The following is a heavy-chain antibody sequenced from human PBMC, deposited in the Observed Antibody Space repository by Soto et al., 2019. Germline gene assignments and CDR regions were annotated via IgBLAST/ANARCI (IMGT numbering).Heavy chain of an antibody. Sequence: SETLSLTCTVSGGSISTYYWSWIRKPPGKALEWIGFINHSGRFNYNPSLGSRVTISVDTSKNHFSLRLTSVTAADTAVYYCARHLVGFWYFDHWGQEALVTVSS. CDR1: GGSISTYY. J-gene: IGHJ4*02. CDR3: ARHLVGFWYFDH. V-gene: IGHV4-59*08. D-gene: IGHD3-3*01. CDR2: INHSGRF.